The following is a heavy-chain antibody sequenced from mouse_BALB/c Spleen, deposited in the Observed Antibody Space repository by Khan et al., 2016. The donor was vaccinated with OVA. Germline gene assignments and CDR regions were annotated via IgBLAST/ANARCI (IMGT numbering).Heavy chain of an antibody. D-gene: IGHD2-1*01. J-gene: IGHJ3*01. V-gene: IGHV1-61*01. CDR1: GYTFTSFW. CDR2: IDPSDNKT. Sequence: QVQLQQPGAELVRPGASVKLSCKASGYTFTSFWMNWVKLGPGQSLEWIGMIDPSDNKTQYNQMFKDKATLTVDKSSNTAYMPLSSLTSEDSAVYFCARGGYGTSFAFWGQGTLVTVSP. CDR3: ARGGYGTSFAF.